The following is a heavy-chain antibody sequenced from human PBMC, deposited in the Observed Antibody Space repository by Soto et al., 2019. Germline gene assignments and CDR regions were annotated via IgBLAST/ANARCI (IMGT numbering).Heavy chain of an antibody. V-gene: IGHV3-23*01. CDR2: ISSGSGGST. CDR1: GFTFTSYA. D-gene: IGHD6-13*01. J-gene: IGHJ4*02. CDR3: AKSFEGGSRWYFPLDY. Sequence: EVQLLESGGGLVQPGGSLRLSCAASGFTFTSYAMTWVRHAPGKGLEWVSSISSGSGGSTYYADSVKGRFTISRDNSRNNLFLQMNSLRGEDTAGYYCAKSFEGGSRWYFPLDYWGQGTLVTVSS.